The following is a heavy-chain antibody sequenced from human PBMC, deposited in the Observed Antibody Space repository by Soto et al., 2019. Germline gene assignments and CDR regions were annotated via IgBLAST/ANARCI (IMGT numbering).Heavy chain of an antibody. D-gene: IGHD3-16*02. CDR2: IYYSGST. V-gene: IGHV4-39*01. CDR1: GGSISSSSYY. J-gene: IGHJ4*02. CDR3: ARDMITFGGVIGLFDY. Sequence: QLQLQESGPGLVKPSETLSLTCTVSGGSISSSSYYWGWIRQPPGKGLEWIGSIYYSGSTYYNPSLKSRVTISVDTSKNQFSLKLSSVTAADTAVYYCARDMITFGGVIGLFDYWGQGTLVTVSS.